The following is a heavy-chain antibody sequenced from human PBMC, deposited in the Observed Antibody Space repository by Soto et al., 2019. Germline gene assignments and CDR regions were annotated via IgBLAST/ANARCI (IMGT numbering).Heavy chain of an antibody. V-gene: IGHV4-31*03. CDR1: GGSISSGGYY. CDR3: ARAQESYSSSSGNWYFDL. D-gene: IGHD6-6*01. J-gene: IGHJ2*01. Sequence: QVQLQESGPGLVKPSQTLSLTCTVSGGSISSGGYYWSWIRQHPGKGLEWIGYINYSGSTYDNPSSKIRVTISVDTSKNQFSLKLSSVTAADTAVYYCARAQESYSSSSGNWYFDLWGRGTLVTVSS. CDR2: INYSGST.